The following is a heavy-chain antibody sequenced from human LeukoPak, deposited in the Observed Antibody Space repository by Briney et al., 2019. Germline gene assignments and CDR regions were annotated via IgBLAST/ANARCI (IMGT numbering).Heavy chain of an antibody. D-gene: IGHD1-14*01. Sequence: GESLKISYQGSGYTFTTYWIAWVRQMPGKGLEWMGIIFPGDSDTRYSPSFQGQATISADKSINTAYLQWSSLEAPDTAMYYCASLRSYTDAFDIWGQGTMVTVSS. CDR3: ASLRSYTDAFDI. V-gene: IGHV5-51*01. J-gene: IGHJ3*02. CDR1: GYTFTTYW. CDR2: IFPGDSDT.